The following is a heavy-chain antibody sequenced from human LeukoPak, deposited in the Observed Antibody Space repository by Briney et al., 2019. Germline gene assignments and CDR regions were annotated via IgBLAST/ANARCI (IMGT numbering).Heavy chain of an antibody. V-gene: IGHV4-39*01. J-gene: IGHJ5*02. D-gene: IGHD2-2*01. CDR2: IYYSGST. CDR3: ARDGPRDIVVVPAAFDL. Sequence: WETLSLTCTVSGGSISSSSYYWGWIRQPPGKGLGWVGSIYYSGSTYYNPSLKSRVTISVDTSKNQFSLKLSSVTAADTAVYYCARDGPRDIVVVPAAFDLWGQGTLVTVSS. CDR1: GGSISSSSYY.